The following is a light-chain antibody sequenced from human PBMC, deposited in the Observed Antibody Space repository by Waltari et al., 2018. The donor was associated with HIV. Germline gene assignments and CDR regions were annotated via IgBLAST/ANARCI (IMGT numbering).Light chain of an antibody. CDR2: DVS. CDR1: SSDVGAYNF. Sequence: QSALTQPASVSGSPGQSITISCTGTSSDVGAYNFVSWYQQHPGKAPKLMIYDVSSRPSGVSDRFSGSNSGNTASLTISGLQAEDEADYYCGSYTSSSTLVFGGGTKLTVL. V-gene: IGLV2-14*03. J-gene: IGLJ3*02. CDR3: GSYTSSSTLV.